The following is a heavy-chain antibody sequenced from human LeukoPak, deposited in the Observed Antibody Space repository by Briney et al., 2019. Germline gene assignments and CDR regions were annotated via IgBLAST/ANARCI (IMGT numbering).Heavy chain of an antibody. CDR3: ARVEVFSQLLFRLRAPGYNWFDP. CDR2: INPNSVGT. Sequence: ASVKVSCKASGYTFTCYYMHWVRHAPGQRLEWRGWINPNSVGTNYAQKFQCRVTMTRDTSISPAYMELSRLRSDDTAVYYCARVEVFSQLLFRLRAPGYNWFDPWGQGTLVPVSS. D-gene: IGHD2-2*01. CDR1: GYTFTCYY. J-gene: IGHJ5*02. V-gene: IGHV1-2*02.